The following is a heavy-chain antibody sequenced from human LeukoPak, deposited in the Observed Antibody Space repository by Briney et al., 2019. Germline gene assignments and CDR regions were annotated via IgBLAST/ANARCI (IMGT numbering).Heavy chain of an antibody. Sequence: PGGSLRLSCAASGFTFSSYWTSWVRQAPGKGLEWVANINQDGSEKYYVDSVKGRFTISRDDAKNSLYLQMNSLRAEDTAVYYCARVSPIICFQYWGQGTLVTASS. CDR2: INQDGSEK. D-gene: IGHD3-10*01. J-gene: IGHJ1*01. V-gene: IGHV3-7*01. CDR3: ARVSPIICFQY. CDR1: GFTFSSYW.